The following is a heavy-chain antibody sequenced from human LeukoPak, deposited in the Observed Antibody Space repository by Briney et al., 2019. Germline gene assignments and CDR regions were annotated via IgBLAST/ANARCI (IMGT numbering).Heavy chain of an antibody. CDR1: GYSFADSW. V-gene: IGHV5-51*01. Sequence: GESLKISCKGSGYSFADSWVAWVRQMPGKGLEWMAIIYPGDSDTRYSPSFEGQVTISADKSISTAYLQWSSLKASDTAMYYCARRKGGSPFDYWGQGTLVTVSS. CDR2: IYPGDSDT. J-gene: IGHJ4*02. D-gene: IGHD3-16*01. CDR3: ARRKGGSPFDY.